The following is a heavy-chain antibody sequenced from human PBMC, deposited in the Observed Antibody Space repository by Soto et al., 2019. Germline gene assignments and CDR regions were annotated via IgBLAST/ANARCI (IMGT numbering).Heavy chain of an antibody. V-gene: IGHV3-13*01. CDR1: GFTVSSNY. Sequence: GGSLRLSCAASGFTVSSNYMHWVRQATGKGLEWVSAIGTAGDTYYPGSVKGRFTISRENAKNSLYLQMNSLRAEDTAVYYCARGLWGSGWYWYFDYWGQGTLVTVSS. CDR2: IGTAGDT. J-gene: IGHJ4*02. D-gene: IGHD6-19*01. CDR3: ARGLWGSGWYWYFDY.